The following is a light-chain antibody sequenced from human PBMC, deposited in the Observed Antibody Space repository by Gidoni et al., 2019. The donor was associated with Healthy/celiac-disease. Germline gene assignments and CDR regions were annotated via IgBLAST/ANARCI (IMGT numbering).Light chain of an antibody. J-gene: IGKJ1*01. CDR3: QQYYSTPT. V-gene: IGKV4-1*01. CDR1: QSVLYSSNNKNY. CDR2: WAS. Sequence: IVMTQSPDSLAVSLGERATINCKSSQSVLYSSNNKNYLAWYQQKPGQPPKLLIYWASTRESGVLDRFSGSGSGTDFTLTISSLQAEDVAVYYCQQYYSTPTFGQGTKVEIK.